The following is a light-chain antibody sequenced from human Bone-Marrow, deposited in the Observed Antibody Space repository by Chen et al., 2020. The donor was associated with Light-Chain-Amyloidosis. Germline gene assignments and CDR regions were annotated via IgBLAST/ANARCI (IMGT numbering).Light chain of an antibody. CDR1: DLPTKY. CDR3: QSADSSGTYEVI. Sequence: SYELTPPPPVSVPPGQTARLPCSGDDLPTKYAYWYQQKPGQAPVLVIHRDTERPSGISERFSGSSSGTTATLTISGVQAEDEADYHCQSADSSGTYEVIFGGGTKLTVL. J-gene: IGLJ2*01. CDR2: RDT. V-gene: IGLV3-25*03.